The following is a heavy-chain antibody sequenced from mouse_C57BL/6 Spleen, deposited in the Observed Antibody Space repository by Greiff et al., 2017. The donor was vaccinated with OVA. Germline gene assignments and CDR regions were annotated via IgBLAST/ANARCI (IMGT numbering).Heavy chain of an antibody. V-gene: IGHV1-67*01. CDR1: GYTFTDYA. CDR2: ISNYYGDA. J-gene: IGHJ4*01. CDR3: AKRVLRSYAMDY. Sequence: QVQLKESGPELVRPGVSVKISCKGSGYTFTDYAMHWVKQCHAKSLEWIGVISNYYGDASNNQKLKDKAKMTVDKSSSKAYMELDRLKSEDSAVYYCAKRVLRSYAMDYWGQGTSVTVSS. D-gene: IGHD1-1*01.